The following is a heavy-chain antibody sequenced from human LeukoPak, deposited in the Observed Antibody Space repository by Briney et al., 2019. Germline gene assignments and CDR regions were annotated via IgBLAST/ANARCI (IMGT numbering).Heavy chain of an antibody. V-gene: IGHV3-23*01. J-gene: IGHJ5*02. CDR3: AKGSGSGSYYLTWFDP. CDR1: GFTFSSYA. CDR2: ISGSGGST. D-gene: IGHD1-26*01. Sequence: GGSLRLSCAASGFTFSSYAMSWVRQAPGKGLDWVSAISGSGGSTYYADSVKGRFTISRDNSKNTLYLQMNSLRAEDTAVYYCAKGSGSGSYYLTWFDPWGQGTLVTVSS.